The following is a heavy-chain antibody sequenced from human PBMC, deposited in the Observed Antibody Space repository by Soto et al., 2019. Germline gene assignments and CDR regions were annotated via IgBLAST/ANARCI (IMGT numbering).Heavy chain of an antibody. V-gene: IGHV3-30*18. CDR1: GFTFSSYG. CDR3: AKDRVKSWIPLWYPYFDY. J-gene: IGHJ4*02. Sequence: GGSLRLSCAASGFTFSSYGMHWVRQAPGKGLEWVAVISYDGSNKYYADSVKGRFTISRDNSKNTLYLQMNSLRAEDTAVYYCAKDRVKSWIPLWYPYFDYWGQGTLVTVSS. CDR2: ISYDGSNK. D-gene: IGHD5-18*01.